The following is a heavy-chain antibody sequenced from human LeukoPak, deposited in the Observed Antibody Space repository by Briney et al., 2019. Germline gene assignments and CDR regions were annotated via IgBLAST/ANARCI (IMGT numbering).Heavy chain of an antibody. V-gene: IGHV3-15*01. CDR1: GVTFSNVW. D-gene: IGHD3-22*01. CDR2: IKSNADGGTT. J-gene: IGHJ4*02. Sequence: PGGSLRLSCGASGVTFSNVWVTWVRQAPGKGLEWVGRIKSNADGGTTDYAAPVKGRFTISRDDSKNTLYLQMNILKTEDTAVYYCTRIYYDSSGPAYWGQGTLVTVSS. CDR3: TRIYYDSSGPAY.